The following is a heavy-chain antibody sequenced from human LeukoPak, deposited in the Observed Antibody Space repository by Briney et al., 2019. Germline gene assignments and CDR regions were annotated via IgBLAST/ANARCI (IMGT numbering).Heavy chain of an antibody. D-gene: IGHD3-10*01. J-gene: IGHJ5*02. Sequence: PSETLSLTCTVSGGSISSSSYYWGWIRQPPGKGLEWFGSIYYSGSTYYNPSLKSRVTISVDTSKNQFSLKLSSVTAADTAVYYCARQRRSYSRYNWFDPWGQGTLVTVSS. CDR3: ARQRRSYSRYNWFDP. CDR2: IYYSGST. V-gene: IGHV4-39*01. CDR1: GGSISSSSYY.